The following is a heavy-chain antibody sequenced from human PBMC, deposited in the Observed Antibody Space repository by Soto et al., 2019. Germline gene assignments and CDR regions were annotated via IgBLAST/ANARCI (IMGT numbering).Heavy chain of an antibody. V-gene: IGHV4-39*01. CDR2: IYYSGGT. D-gene: IGHD1-26*01. CDR3: ARPSGSYLYYFDY. CDR1: GCSISSSYYY. J-gene: IGHJ4*02. Sequence: PSETLSLTCTVSGCSISSSYYYWGWIRQPPGKGLEWIGSIYYSGGTYYSPSLKSRVTMSVDTSKNQFSLKLSSVTAADTAVYYCARPSGSYLYYFDYWGQGTLVTVSS.